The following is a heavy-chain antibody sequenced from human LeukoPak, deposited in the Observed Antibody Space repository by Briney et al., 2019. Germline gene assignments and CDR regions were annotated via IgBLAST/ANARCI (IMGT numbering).Heavy chain of an antibody. J-gene: IGHJ5*02. CDR3: ARLETLLWFGELLWSWFDP. CDR2: IYPGDSDT. V-gene: IGHV5-51*01. Sequence: GGSLKISFKGSGYRFTSYWIGWVRQMPGKGLEWMGIIYPGDSDTRYSPSFQGQVTISADKSISTAYLQWSSLKASDTAMYYGARLETLLWFGELLWSWFDPWGQGTLVTVSS. D-gene: IGHD3-10*01. CDR1: GYRFTSYW.